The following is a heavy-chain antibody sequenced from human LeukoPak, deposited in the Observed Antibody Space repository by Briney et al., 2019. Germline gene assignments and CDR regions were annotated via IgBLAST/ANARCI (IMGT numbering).Heavy chain of an antibody. J-gene: IGHJ6*02. D-gene: IGHD2-15*01. CDR2: TYYRSKWSS. CDR1: GDSVSSKSAA. CDR3: VRDRWELLSNSYHYCGLDV. Sequence: SQTLSLTCAISGDSVSSKSAAWNWLRQSPSRGLEWLGRTYYRSKWSSGYAESVKSRITINPDTSKSQFSLQLKSVTPEDTAVYYCVRDRWELLSNSYHYCGLDVWGQGTTVTVSS. V-gene: IGHV6-1*01.